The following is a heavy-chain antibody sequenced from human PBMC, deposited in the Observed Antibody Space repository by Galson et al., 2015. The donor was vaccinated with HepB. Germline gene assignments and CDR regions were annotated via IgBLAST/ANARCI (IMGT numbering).Heavy chain of an antibody. CDR2: IYYSGST. V-gene: IGHV4-39*07. J-gene: IGHJ4*02. Sequence: ETLSLTCTVSGGSISSSSYYWGWIRQPPGKGLEWIGSIYYSGSTYYNPSLKSRVTISVDTSKNQFSLKLSSVTAADTAVYYCARDQDYFDYWGQGTLVTVSS. CDR1: GGSISSSSYY. CDR3: ARDQDYFDY.